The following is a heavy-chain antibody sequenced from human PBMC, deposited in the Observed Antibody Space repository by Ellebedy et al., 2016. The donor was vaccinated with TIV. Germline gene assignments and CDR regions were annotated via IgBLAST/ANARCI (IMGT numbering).Heavy chain of an antibody. Sequence: GESLKISCAASGFTFSNYNMNWVRQAPGKGLEWVSSISSSSTYIYYADSVRGRFTISRDNAKNSLYLQMNSLRAEDTAVYYCAKESPRRGGVVQHWGQGTLVTVSS. J-gene: IGHJ1*01. V-gene: IGHV3-21*04. CDR1: GFTFSNYN. CDR3: AKESPRRGGVVQH. D-gene: IGHD2-2*01. CDR2: ISSSSTYI.